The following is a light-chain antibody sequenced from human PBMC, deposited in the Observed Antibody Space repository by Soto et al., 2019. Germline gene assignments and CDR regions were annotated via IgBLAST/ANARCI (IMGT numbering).Light chain of an antibody. V-gene: IGLV2-14*01. J-gene: IGLJ3*02. CDR2: DVS. CDR1: SSDVGGYNY. Sequence: QSALTQPASVSGSPGQSITISCTGTSSDVGGYNYVSWYQQYPGKVPKLMIYDVSNRPSGVSNRFSGSKSGNTASLTISGLQAEDEADYYCSSYTRSSTLVFGGGTKVTVL. CDR3: SSYTRSSTLV.